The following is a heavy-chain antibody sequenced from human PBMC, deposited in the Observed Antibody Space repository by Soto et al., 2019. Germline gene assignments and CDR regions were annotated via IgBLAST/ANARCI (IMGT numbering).Heavy chain of an antibody. V-gene: IGHV4-31*11. CDR1: GGSISNGGYY. J-gene: IGHJ6*04. CDR2: IYFSGST. D-gene: IGHD6-13*01. Sequence: QLQLQESGPGLVKPSQTLSLTCAVSGGSISNGGYYWSWIRQHPGKGLEWIGSIYFSGSTYYNPSLKSRVTISVATPKTQFSLKRSSVTAADTAVYYCARDSHSQQPNHRWGGGKGEVWGKGPRSPSPQ. CDR3: ARDSHSQQPNHRWGGGKGEV.